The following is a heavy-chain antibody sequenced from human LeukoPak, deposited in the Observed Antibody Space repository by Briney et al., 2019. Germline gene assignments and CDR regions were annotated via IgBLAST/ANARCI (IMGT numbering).Heavy chain of an antibody. D-gene: IGHD6-19*01. Sequence: GGSLRLSCAASGFTFSSHWMSWVRQAPGKGLVWVAVISYDGSNKYYADSVKGRFTISRDNSKNTLYLQMNSLRAEDTAVYYCAKDAYSSGVMAYWGQGTLVTVSS. CDR3: AKDAYSSGVMAY. J-gene: IGHJ4*02. V-gene: IGHV3-30*18. CDR1: GFTFSSHW. CDR2: ISYDGSNK.